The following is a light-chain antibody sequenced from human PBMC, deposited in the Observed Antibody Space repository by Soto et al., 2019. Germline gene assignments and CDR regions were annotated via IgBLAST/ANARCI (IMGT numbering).Light chain of an antibody. CDR3: QQYGRSPGT. J-gene: IGKJ1*01. CDR1: QSVSSSY. CDR2: GAS. V-gene: IGKV3-20*01. Sequence: EIVLTQSPGTLSLSPGERATLSCRASQSVSSSYLAWYQQKPGQAPRLLIYGASSRATGIPDRFSGSGSGTDFTLTISRLEPEDFAVYYCQQYGRSPGTFGQGTKFELK.